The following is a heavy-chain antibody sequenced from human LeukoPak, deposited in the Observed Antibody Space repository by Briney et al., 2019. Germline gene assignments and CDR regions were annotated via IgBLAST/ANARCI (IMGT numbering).Heavy chain of an antibody. J-gene: IGHJ4*02. CDR2: ISSSSSMI. V-gene: IGHV3-48*01. CDR1: GFTLSSYG. D-gene: IGHD4-17*01. CDR3: AREADYALDY. Sequence: PGGSLRLSCAASGFTLSSYGMHWVRQAPGKGLEWVSYISSSSSMIYYADSVKGRFTISRDNAKNSLYLQMNSLRAEDTAVYYCAREADYALDYWGQGTLVTVSS.